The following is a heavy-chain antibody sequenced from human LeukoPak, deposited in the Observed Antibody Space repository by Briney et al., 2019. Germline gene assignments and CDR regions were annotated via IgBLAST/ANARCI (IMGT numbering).Heavy chain of an antibody. CDR2: IKQDGSEK. Sequence: GGSLRLSCATSGLTFSSYSVNWVRQAPGKGLEWVANIKQDGSEKYYVDSVKGRFTISRDNAKNSLYLQMNSLRAEDTAVYYCARGQGCDYWGQGTLVTVSS. CDR3: ARGQGCDY. V-gene: IGHV3-7*01. CDR1: GLTFSSYS. D-gene: IGHD6-19*01. J-gene: IGHJ4*02.